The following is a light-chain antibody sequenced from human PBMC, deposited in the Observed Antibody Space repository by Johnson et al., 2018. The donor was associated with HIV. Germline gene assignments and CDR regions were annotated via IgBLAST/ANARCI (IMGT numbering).Light chain of an antibody. CDR1: SSNIGNNY. Sequence: QSVLTQPPSVSAAPGQKVTISCSGSSSNIGNNYVSWYQQVPGTAPKLLIYDNNRRPSGIPDRFSGSKSGTSATLGITGLQTGDEADYYCGTWDSSLSVGSYVFYVVGTGTKVTVL. V-gene: IGLV1-51*01. CDR2: DNN. J-gene: IGLJ1*01. CDR3: GTWDSSLSVGSYVFYV.